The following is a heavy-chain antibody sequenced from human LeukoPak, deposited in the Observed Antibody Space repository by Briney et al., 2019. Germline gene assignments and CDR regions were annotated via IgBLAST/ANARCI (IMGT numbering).Heavy chain of an antibody. D-gene: IGHD2-2*01. CDR3: ARDLPELGVPPNWFDP. J-gene: IGHJ5*02. V-gene: IGHV1-69*13. CDR1: GGTFSSYA. CDR2: TIPIFGTA. Sequence: GASVKVSGKASGGTFSSYAISWVRQAPGQGLEWMGGTIPIFGTANYRQKFQGRVTITADESTSTAYMELSSLRSEDTAVYYCARDLPELGVPPNWFDPWGQGTLVTVSS.